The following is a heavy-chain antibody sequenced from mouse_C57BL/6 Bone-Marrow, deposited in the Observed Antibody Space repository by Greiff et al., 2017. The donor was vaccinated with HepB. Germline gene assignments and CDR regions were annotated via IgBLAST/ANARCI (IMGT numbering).Heavy chain of an antibody. CDR2: ISSGSSTI. CDR3: ARDYYYGSSPAWFAY. J-gene: IGHJ3*01. V-gene: IGHV5-17*01. D-gene: IGHD1-1*01. CDR1: GFTFSDYG. Sequence: EVKLMESGGGLVKPGGSLKLSCAASGFTFSDYGMHWVRQAPEKGLEWVAYISSGSSTIYYADTVKGRFTISRDNAKNTLFLQMTSLRSEDTAMYYCARDYYYGSSPAWFAYWGQGTLVTVSA.